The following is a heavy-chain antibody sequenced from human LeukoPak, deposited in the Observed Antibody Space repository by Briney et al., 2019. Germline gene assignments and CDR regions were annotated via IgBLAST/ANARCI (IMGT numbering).Heavy chain of an antibody. J-gene: IGHJ4*02. CDR2: ISSSSGDI. CDR3: ARVGPSYGYVDF. D-gene: IGHD5-18*01. CDR1: GVDFSRHP. Sequence: SLTLSCEVCGVDFSRHPMNWLPRAPGQGLEGFSSISSSSGDIYYADSLRGRFTISRDNAKNSLYLQMNSLRAEDTAVYYCARVGPSYGYVDFWGQGTLVTVSS. V-gene: IGHV3-21*01.